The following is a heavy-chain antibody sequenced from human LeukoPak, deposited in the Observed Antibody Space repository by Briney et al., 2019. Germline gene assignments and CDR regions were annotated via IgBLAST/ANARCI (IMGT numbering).Heavy chain of an antibody. Sequence: GASEKVSCKASGGTSSGYAISWVRQASGQWLEWMGGIIPIFGTANYAQKFQGRVTITADESTSTAYMELSSLRSEDTAVYYCASSVLVRGVIIGPDYWGQGTLVTVSS. V-gene: IGHV1-69*01. CDR3: ASSVLVRGVIIGPDY. D-gene: IGHD3-10*01. J-gene: IGHJ4*02. CDR2: IIPIFGTA. CDR1: GGTSSGYA.